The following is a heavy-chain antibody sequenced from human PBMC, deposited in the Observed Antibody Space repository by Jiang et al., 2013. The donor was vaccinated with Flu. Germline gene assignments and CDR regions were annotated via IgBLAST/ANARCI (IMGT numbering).Heavy chain of an antibody. V-gene: IGHV6-1*01. CDR2: TYYRSKWYN. CDR3: ARDLVAAETYYYGMDV. Sequence: TSQTLSLTCAISGDSVSSNSAAWNWIRQSPSRGLEWLGRTYYRSKWYNDYAVSVKSRITINPDTSKNQFSLQLNSVTPEDTAVYYCARDLVAAETYYYGMDVWGPRDHGHRLL. J-gene: IGHJ6*01. D-gene: IGHD6-13*01. CDR1: GDSVSSNSAA.